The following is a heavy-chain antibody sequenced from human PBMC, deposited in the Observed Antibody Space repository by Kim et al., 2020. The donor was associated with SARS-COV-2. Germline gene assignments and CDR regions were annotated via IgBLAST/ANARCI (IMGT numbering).Heavy chain of an antibody. CDR2: P. V-gene: IGHV7-4-1*02. J-gene: IGHJ4*02. D-gene: IGHD6-6*01. Sequence: PTYATGFTGRFVFSLDTSVSTAYLQISSLKAEDTAVYYCARTRFSSSSDYWGQGTLVTVSS. CDR3: ARTRFSSSSDY.